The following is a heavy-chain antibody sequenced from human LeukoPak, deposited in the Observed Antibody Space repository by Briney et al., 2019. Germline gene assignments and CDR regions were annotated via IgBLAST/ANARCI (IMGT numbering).Heavy chain of an antibody. CDR2: ISWNSGSI. D-gene: IGHD3-9*01. V-gene: IGHV3-9*01. J-gene: IGHJ4*02. CDR3: ARAGLRYFDWLPDLFDY. CDR1: GFTFDDYA. Sequence: TGGSLRLSCIASGFTFDDYAMHWVRQAPGKGLEWVSGISWNSGSIGYADSVKGRFTISRDNAKNSLHLQMNSLRAEDTALYYCARAGLRYFDWLPDLFDYWGQGTLVIVSS.